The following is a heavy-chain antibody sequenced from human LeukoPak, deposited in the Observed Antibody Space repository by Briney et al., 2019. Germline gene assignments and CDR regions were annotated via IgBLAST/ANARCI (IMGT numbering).Heavy chain of an antibody. CDR1: GFTFSSYA. CDR2: VSGSGVGT. Sequence: GGSLRLSCAASGFTFSSYAMSWVRQAPGKGLEWVAYVSGSGVGTYYADSVRGRFTISRDNSENTLYLQMNSLRAEDTAVYYCAKSGFGESERRSWFDPWGQGTLVTVSS. V-gene: IGHV3-23*01. CDR3: AKSGFGESERRSWFDP. D-gene: IGHD3-16*01. J-gene: IGHJ5*02.